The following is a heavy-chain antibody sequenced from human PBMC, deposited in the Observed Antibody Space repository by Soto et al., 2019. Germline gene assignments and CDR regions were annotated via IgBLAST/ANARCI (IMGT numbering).Heavy chain of an antibody. J-gene: IGHJ6*02. V-gene: IGHV3-7*01. D-gene: IGHD6-19*01. CDR3: ARASSGSGLHYHYYAIDF. Sequence: PGRSLRLSCLASGFTFRSYWMSWVRQAPGKGLEWVANIKQDGSGKYYVDSVKDRFTISRDNAKNSLYLQMNSLRAEDSAVYYFARASSGSGLHYHYYAIDFWGQGTTVTVS. CDR2: IKQDGSGK. CDR1: GFTFRSYW.